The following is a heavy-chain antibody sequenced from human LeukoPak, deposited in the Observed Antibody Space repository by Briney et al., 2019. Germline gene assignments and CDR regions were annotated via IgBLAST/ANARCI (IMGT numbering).Heavy chain of an antibody. Sequence: SETLSLTCAVYGGSFSGYYWSWIRQPPGKGLEWIGEINHSGSTNYNPSLKSRVTISVDTSKNQFSLKLSSVTAADTAVYYCARGFVAAAGMIDYWGQGTLVTVSS. J-gene: IGHJ4*02. CDR3: ARGFVAAAGMIDY. CDR2: INHSGST. V-gene: IGHV4-34*01. CDR1: GGSFSGYY. D-gene: IGHD6-13*01.